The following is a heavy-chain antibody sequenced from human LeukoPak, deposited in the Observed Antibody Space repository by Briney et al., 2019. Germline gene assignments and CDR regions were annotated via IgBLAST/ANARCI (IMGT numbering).Heavy chain of an antibody. CDR2: ISGSGGST. V-gene: IGHV3-23*01. Sequence: GGSLRLSCAASGFTFSGYAMSWVRQAPGKGLEWVSAISGSGGSTYYADSVKGRFTISRDNSKNTLYLQMNSLKDEDTAVYYCARGGPGDYYYGMDVWGQGTTVTVPS. J-gene: IGHJ6*02. CDR1: GFTFSGYA. CDR3: ARGGPGDYYYGMDV.